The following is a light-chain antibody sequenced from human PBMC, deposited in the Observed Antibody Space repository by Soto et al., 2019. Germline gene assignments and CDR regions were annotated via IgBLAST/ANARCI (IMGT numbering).Light chain of an antibody. V-gene: IGKV3-15*01. Sequence: EIVMTQSPATLSVSPGQRATLSCRASQSLSSNLAWYQQRPGKAPRLLIHGASNRATGIPARFSGIVSGTEFTLTISSLQSEDFAGYYCQQYNTWPPAITFGQGTRLEIK. CDR1: QSLSSN. J-gene: IGKJ5*01. CDR3: QQYNTWPPAIT. CDR2: GAS.